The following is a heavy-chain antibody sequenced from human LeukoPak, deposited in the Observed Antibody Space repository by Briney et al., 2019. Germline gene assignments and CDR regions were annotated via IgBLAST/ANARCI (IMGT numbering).Heavy chain of an antibody. CDR1: GFPFSIYE. J-gene: IGHJ4*02. CDR3: ALLAVASDFDY. CDR2: IGSSGTTR. D-gene: IGHD6-19*01. V-gene: IGHV3-48*03. Sequence: GGSLRLSCAVSGFPFSIYEMNWVRQAPGKGLEWVSNIGSSGTTRYYADSVKGRFSISRDNAKNSLYLQMNSLRVEDTGVYYCALLAVASDFDYWGQGALVTISS.